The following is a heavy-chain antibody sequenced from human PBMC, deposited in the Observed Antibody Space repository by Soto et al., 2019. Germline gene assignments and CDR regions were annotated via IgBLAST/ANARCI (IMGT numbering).Heavy chain of an antibody. CDR3: ARDRRRFYDSSGTREEGGY. J-gene: IGHJ4*02. CDR2: IYHSGST. CDR1: GGSISSSNW. D-gene: IGHD3-22*01. V-gene: IGHV4-4*02. Sequence: QVQLQESGPGLVKPSGTLSLTCAVSGGSISSSNWWSWVRQPPGKGLEWIGEIYHSGSTNYNPSLKSRVTISVDKSKNQFSLKLSSVTAADTAVYYCARDRRRFYDSSGTREEGGYWGQGTLVTVSS.